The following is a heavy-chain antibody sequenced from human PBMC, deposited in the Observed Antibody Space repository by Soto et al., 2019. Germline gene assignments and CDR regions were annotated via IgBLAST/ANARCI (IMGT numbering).Heavy chain of an antibody. CDR2: IFSNDEK. CDR3: ARHPPRVHQPSGGAV. V-gene: IGHV2-26*01. CDR1: GFSLSNARMG. D-gene: IGHD3-10*01. Sequence: SGPTLVNPTETLTLTCTVSGFSLSNARMGVSWIRQPPGKALEWLAHIFSNDEKSYSTSLKSRLTISKDTSKSQVVLTMTNMAPWNTAPDYCARHPPRVHQPSGGAVGGKGPRVT. J-gene: IGHJ6*03.